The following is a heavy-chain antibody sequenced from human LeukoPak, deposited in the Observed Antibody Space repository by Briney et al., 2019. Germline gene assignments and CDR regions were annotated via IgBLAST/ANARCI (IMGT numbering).Heavy chain of an antibody. CDR3: ASHYCSSTSCCADYRMDV. D-gene: IGHD2-2*01. V-gene: IGHV1-18*04. CDR1: GYTFTIYG. CDR2: ISAYNGNT. Sequence: ASVNVSCKSSGYTFTIYGISWVRQPPAQGPEWMGWISAYNGNTNYAHKLHGRVTMTTDTSTSTAYMELRRLRSDGTAVYYCASHYCSSTSCCADYRMDVWGKGTPVTVSS. J-gene: IGHJ6*04.